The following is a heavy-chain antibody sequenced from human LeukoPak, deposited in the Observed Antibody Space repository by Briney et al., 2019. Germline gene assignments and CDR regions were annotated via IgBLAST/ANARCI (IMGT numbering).Heavy chain of an antibody. CDR3: ARVVVVPAAPSNWFDP. Sequence: ASVKVSCKASGYTFTGYYMHWLRQAPGQGLEWMGWINPNSGGTNYAQKFQGRVTMTRDTSISTAYMELSRLRSDDTAVYYCARVVVVPAAPSNWFDPWGQGTLVTVSS. D-gene: IGHD2-2*01. CDR2: INPNSGGT. CDR1: GYTFTGYY. J-gene: IGHJ5*02. V-gene: IGHV1-2*02.